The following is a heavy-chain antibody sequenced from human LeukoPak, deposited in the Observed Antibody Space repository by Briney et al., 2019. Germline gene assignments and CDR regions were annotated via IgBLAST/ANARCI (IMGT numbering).Heavy chain of an antibody. J-gene: IGHJ5*02. CDR3: ARSPSGGTEDWFDP. CDR2: MNPNSGNT. V-gene: IGHV1-8*01. CDR1: GYTFTSYD. D-gene: IGHD2-8*02. Sequence: GASVKVPCKASGYTFTSYDINWVRQATGQGLEWMGWMNPNSGNTGYAQKFQGRVTMSTDTSTSTAYMELRSLRSDDTAVYYCARSPSGGTEDWFDPWGQGTLVTVSS.